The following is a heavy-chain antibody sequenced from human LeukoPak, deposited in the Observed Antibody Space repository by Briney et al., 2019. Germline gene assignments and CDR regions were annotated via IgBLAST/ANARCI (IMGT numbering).Heavy chain of an antibody. J-gene: IGHJ6*03. V-gene: IGHV4-59*01. D-gene: IGHD5-18*01. CDR1: GGSISSYY. CDR3: ARDIRGYSYGLSEYYYYYYMDV. Sequence: PSETLSLTCTVSGGSISSYYWSWIRQPPGKGLEWIGYIYYSGSTNYNPSLKSRVTISVDTSKNQFSLKLSSVTAADTAVYYCARDIRGYSYGLSEYYYYYYMDVWGKGITVTVSS. CDR2: IYYSGST.